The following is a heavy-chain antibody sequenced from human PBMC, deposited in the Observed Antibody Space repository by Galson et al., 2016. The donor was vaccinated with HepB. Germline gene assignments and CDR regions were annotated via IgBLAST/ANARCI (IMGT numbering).Heavy chain of an antibody. V-gene: IGHV3-23*01. D-gene: IGHD3-3*01. CDR1: GMTFSKYA. J-gene: IGHJ6*02. CDR3: ARWYYDYLGETSHGAVYYYYPMDV. CDR2: ITPTEANIT. Sequence: SLRLSCAASGMTFSKYAMSWVRQVPGKGLEWVSAITPTEANITYYADSVKGHFTISRDNSKNKLYLQMNSLRAEDTAVYYCARWYYDYLGETSHGAVYYYYPMDVWGQGTTVSVSS.